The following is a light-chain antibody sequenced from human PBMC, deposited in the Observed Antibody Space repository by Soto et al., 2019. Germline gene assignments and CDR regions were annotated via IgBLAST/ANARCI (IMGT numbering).Light chain of an antibody. CDR1: QDIYNY. V-gene: IGKV1-33*01. CDR2: GAS. J-gene: IGKJ4*01. Sequence: DIQMTQSPSSLSASVGDRVTITCQASQDIYNYLNWYQQKPGKAPKLLIYGASNLQTGVPSRFTGSGSGTDFTFSISSLQSEDIATYYCQQYETFPPIFGGGTKVEIK. CDR3: QQYETFPPI.